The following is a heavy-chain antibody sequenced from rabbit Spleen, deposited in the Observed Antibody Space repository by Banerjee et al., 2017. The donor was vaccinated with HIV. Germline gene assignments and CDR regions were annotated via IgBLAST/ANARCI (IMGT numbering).Heavy chain of an antibody. V-gene: IGHV1S45*01. D-gene: IGHD4-1*01. J-gene: IGHJ4*01. CDR2: IDAGYRGNT. Sequence: QEQLEESGGDLVKPEGSLTLTCTASGFSFSGSYWICWVRQAPGKGLEWIACIDAGYRGNTYYASWARGRFTVSKTSSTTVTLRMTSLTAADTATYFCARDGSGWGANFNLWGQGTLVTVS. CDR3: ARDGSGWGANFNL. CDR1: GFSFSGSYW.